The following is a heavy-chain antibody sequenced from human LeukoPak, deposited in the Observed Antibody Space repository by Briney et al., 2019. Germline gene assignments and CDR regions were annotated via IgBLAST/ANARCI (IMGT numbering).Heavy chain of an antibody. Sequence: SETLSLTCTVSGGSISSSSYYWGWIRQPPGKGLEWIGSIYYSGSTYYNPSLKSRATIFVDTSKNQFSLKLSSVTAADTAVYYCARLRIVGATTIDYWGQGTLVTVSS. J-gene: IGHJ4*02. D-gene: IGHD1-26*01. CDR2: IYYSGST. CDR1: GGSISSSSYY. CDR3: ARLRIVGATTIDY. V-gene: IGHV4-39*01.